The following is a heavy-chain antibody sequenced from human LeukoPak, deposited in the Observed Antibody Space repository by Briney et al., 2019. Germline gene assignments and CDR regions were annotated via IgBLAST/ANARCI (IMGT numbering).Heavy chain of an antibody. CDR1: GVSFSGYY. Sequence: PSETLSLTCAVYGVSFSGYYWSWIRQPPGKGLEWIGEINHSGSTNYNASLKSRVTISVDTSKNQFSLKLSSVTAADTAVYYCAREEDCSGGICYLGNAFDIWGQGTMVTVSS. D-gene: IGHD2-15*01. CDR2: INHSGST. J-gene: IGHJ3*02. CDR3: AREEDCSGGICYLGNAFDI. V-gene: IGHV4-34*01.